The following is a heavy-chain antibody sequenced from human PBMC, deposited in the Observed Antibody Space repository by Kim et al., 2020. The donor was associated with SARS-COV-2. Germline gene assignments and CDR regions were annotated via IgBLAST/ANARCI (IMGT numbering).Heavy chain of an antibody. Sequence: GGSLRLSCAASGFTFDDYAMHWVRQAPGKGLEWVSGINWNSVSIGYADSVKGRFTISRDNAKNSLYLHMNSLRAEDTALYFCAKEKLGYYMDVWGKWTTV. CDR3: AKEKLGYYMDV. CDR2: INWNSVSI. CDR1: GFTFDDYA. J-gene: IGHJ6*03. V-gene: IGHV3-9*01.